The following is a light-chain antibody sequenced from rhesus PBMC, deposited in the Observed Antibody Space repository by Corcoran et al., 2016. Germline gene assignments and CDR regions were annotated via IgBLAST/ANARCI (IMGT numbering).Light chain of an antibody. CDR2: YAS. V-gene: IGKV1-66*01. CDR3: QQYNTSPYS. Sequence: DIQMTQSPSSLSASVGDRVTITCRASQGINRFLSWYQQKPGKAPKPLFYYASSLETGVPSRFSGNGSGTDYTLIISSLQPEDVATYFCQQYNTSPYSFGQGTKVEIK. J-gene: IGKJ2*01. CDR1: QGINRF.